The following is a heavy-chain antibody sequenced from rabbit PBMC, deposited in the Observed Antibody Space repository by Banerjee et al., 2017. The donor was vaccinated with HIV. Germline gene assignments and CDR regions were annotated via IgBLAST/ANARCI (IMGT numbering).Heavy chain of an antibody. CDR2: IDPVFGST. Sequence: QEQLEESGGDLVKPEGSLTLTCKASGFDFSSYGVSWVRQAPGKGLEWIGYIDPVFGSTYYASWVNGRFTISSHNAQNTLYLQLNSLTAADTATYFCVRLLNSYDDYGDYNLWGPGTLVTVS. CDR1: GFDFSSYG. CDR3: VRLLNSYDDYGDYNL. D-gene: IGHD2-1*01. V-gene: IGHV1S47*01. J-gene: IGHJ4*01.